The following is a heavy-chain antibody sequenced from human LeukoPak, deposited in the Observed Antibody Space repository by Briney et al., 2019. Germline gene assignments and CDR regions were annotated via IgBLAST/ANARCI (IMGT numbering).Heavy chain of an antibody. Sequence: SETLSLTCTVSGGSISSYYWSWVRQAPGKGLEWIGNIYYSGSTNYNPSLKSRVTVSVDTSKNQFSLKLSSVTAADTAVYYCARHGTLESTTYPLDYWGQGTLVTVSS. CDR1: GGSISSYY. CDR2: IYYSGST. CDR3: ARHGTLESTTYPLDY. J-gene: IGHJ4*02. V-gene: IGHV4-59*08. D-gene: IGHD1-1*01.